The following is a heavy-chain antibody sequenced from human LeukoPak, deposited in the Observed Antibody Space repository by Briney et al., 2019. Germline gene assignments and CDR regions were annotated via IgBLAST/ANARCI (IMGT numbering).Heavy chain of an antibody. Sequence: SETQSLTCTVSGGSFSSYYWSWIRQPAGKGLEWIGCIYISGGTNYNPSLKSRVTMSVDTSKNQFSLKLTSVTAADTAVYYCASSSWSVNYYSYYYMDVWGKGTTVTVSS. CDR3: ASSSWSVNYYSYYYMDV. J-gene: IGHJ6*03. D-gene: IGHD6-13*01. CDR2: IYISGGT. CDR1: GGSFSSYY. V-gene: IGHV4-4*07.